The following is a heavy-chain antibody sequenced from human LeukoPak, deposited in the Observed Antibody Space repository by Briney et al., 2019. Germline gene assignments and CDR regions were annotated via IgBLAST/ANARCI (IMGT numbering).Heavy chain of an antibody. CDR2: INPNSGGT. CDR1: GYTFTGYY. Sequence: GASVTVSCKASGYTFTGYYMHWVRQAPGQGLEWMGWINPNSGGTNYAQKFQGRVTMTRDTSISTAYMELSRLRSDDTAVYYCARAKSIADRFDYWGQGTLVTVSS. J-gene: IGHJ4*02. CDR3: ARAKSIADRFDY. D-gene: IGHD6-6*01. V-gene: IGHV1-2*02.